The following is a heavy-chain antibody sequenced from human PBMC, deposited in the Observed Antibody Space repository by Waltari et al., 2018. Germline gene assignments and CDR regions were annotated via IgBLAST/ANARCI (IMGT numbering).Heavy chain of an antibody. J-gene: IGHJ4*02. CDR2: IWYDGTTK. V-gene: IGHV3-33*01. CDR1: GFTFSSYA. CDR3: ARLPAPYTTSSLLET. D-gene: IGHD3-16*01. Sequence: QVQLVESGGGVVQRGTSLRLSCATSGFTFSSYAMHWVRQLPGKGLEWVAYIWYDGTTKYYADSVKGQFTISRDNSKNTLYLQMNSLGAEDTAVYYCARLPAPYTTSSLLETWGQGTLVTVSS.